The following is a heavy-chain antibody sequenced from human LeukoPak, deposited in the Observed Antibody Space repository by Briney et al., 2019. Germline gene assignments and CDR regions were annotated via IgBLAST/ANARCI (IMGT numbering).Heavy chain of an antibody. CDR1: GGSFSGYY. CDR3: ARGVGDGIVVVVADTLDAFDI. D-gene: IGHD2-15*01. J-gene: IGHJ3*02. Sequence: SETLSLTCAVYGGSFSGYYWSWIRQPPGKGLGWIGEINHSGSTNYNPSPKSRVTISVDTSKNQFSLKLSSVTAADTAVYYCARGVGDGIVVVVADTLDAFDIWGQGTMVTVSS. V-gene: IGHV4-34*01. CDR2: INHSGST.